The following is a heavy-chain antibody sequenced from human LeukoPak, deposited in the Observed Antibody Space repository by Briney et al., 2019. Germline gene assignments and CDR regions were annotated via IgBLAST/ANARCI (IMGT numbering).Heavy chain of an antibody. V-gene: IGHV4-38-2*02. CDR1: GGSISSYY. CDR2: IYHSGST. J-gene: IGHJ4*02. D-gene: IGHD6-13*01. Sequence: SETLSLTCTVSGGSISSYYWGWIRQPPGKGLEWIGSIYHSGSTYYNPSLKSRVTISVDTSKNQFSLKLSSVTAADTAVYYCARGLGEQQLVVYFDYWGQGTLVTVSS. CDR3: ARGLGEQQLVVYFDY.